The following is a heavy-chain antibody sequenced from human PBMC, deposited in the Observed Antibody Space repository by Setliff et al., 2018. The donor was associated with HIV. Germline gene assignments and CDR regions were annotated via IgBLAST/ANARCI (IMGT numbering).Heavy chain of an antibody. CDR2: IHSSGGF. CDR1: GDSINSGDYY. Sequence: SETLSLTCTVSGDSINSGDYYWSWLRQPAGERLEYIGRIHSSGGFNYNPSLKSRLTLSIDTSKNQFSLKLTSVTAADTAVYYCARDVGGSEMATHFDYWGPGTLVTVSS. D-gene: IGHD3-16*01. CDR3: ARDVGGSEMATHFDY. V-gene: IGHV4-61*02. J-gene: IGHJ4*02.